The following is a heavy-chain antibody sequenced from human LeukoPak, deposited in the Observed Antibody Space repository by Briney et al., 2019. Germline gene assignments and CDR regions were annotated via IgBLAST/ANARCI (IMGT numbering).Heavy chain of an antibody. Sequence: ASVKVSCKASGYTFTGYGISRVRQAPGQGLEWMGWISGYNGNTNYAQKLQGRVTMTTDTSTSTAYMELRSLRSDDTAVYYCASTRVVAGTTSFDYWGQGTLVTVSS. J-gene: IGHJ4*02. CDR2: ISGYNGNT. V-gene: IGHV1-18*01. D-gene: IGHD6-19*01. CDR1: GYTFTGYG. CDR3: ASTRVVAGTTSFDY.